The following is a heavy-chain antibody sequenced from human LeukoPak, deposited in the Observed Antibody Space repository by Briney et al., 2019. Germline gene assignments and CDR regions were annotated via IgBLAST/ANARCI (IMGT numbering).Heavy chain of an antibody. V-gene: IGHV3-30*04. CDR1: GFTFSSYA. CDR2: ISYDGSNK. J-gene: IGHJ4*02. D-gene: IGHD4-23*01. CDR3: ARDLGTTVVPSFDY. Sequence: GGSLRLSCAASGFTFSSYAMHWVRQAPGKGLEWVAVISYDGSNKYYADSVKGRFTISRDNSKNTLYLQMNSLRAEDTAVYYCARDLGTTVVPSFDYWGQGTLVTVSS.